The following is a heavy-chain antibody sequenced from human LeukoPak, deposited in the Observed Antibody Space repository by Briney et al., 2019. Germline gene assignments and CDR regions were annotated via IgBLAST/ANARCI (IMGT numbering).Heavy chain of an antibody. Sequence: GGSLRLSCAASGFTFSSYAMSWVRQAPGKGLEWASAISGSGGSTYYADSVKGRFTISRDNSKNTLYLQMNSLRAKDTAVYYCAKVRYYYDSSGYSYFDYWGQGTLVTVSS. D-gene: IGHD3-22*01. CDR3: AKVRYYYDSSGYSYFDY. V-gene: IGHV3-23*01. J-gene: IGHJ4*02. CDR1: GFTFSSYA. CDR2: ISGSGGST.